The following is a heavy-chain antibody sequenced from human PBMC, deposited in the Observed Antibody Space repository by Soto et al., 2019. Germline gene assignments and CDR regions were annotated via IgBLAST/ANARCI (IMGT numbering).Heavy chain of an antibody. Sequence: PSETLSLTCAVYGGSFSGYYWSWIRQPPGKGLEWIGEINHSGSTNYNPSLKSRVTISVDTSKNQFSLKLSSVTAADTAVYYCARGSLPRSPFDYWGQGTLVTVSS. CDR1: GGSFSGYY. CDR2: INHSGST. V-gene: IGHV4-34*01. CDR3: ARGSLPRSPFDY. J-gene: IGHJ4*02.